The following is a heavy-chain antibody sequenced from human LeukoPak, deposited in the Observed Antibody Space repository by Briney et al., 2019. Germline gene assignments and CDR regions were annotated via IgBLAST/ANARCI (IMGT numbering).Heavy chain of an antibody. V-gene: IGHV3-23*01. CDR3: AKDQIAAAGPFDY. CDR1: GFTFSSYA. CDR2: IRGSGSAT. D-gene: IGHD6-13*01. J-gene: IGHJ4*02. Sequence: GGSLRLSCAASGFTFSSYAMSWVRQAPGKGLEWISGIRGSGSATYYADSVKGRFTISRDNSNNTLYLQMNSLRAEDTAVYYCAKDQIAAAGPFDYWGQGTLVTVSS.